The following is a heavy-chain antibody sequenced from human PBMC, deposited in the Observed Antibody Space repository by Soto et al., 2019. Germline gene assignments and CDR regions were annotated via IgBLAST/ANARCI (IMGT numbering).Heavy chain of an antibody. J-gene: IGHJ4*02. CDR1: WRSIGSYY. CDR3: ARRYGSAIDY. Sequence: PSGTLSLTCTIPWRSIGSYYWSWIRQPSGKGLEWIGYIYYSGSTNYNPSLKSRVTISVDTSKNQFSLKLSSVTAADTAVYYCARRYGSAIDYWGQGTLVTVSS. D-gene: IGHD1-26*01. V-gene: IGHV4-59*08. CDR2: IYYSGST.